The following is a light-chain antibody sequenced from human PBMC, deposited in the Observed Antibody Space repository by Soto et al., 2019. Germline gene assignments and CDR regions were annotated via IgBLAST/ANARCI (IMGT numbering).Light chain of an antibody. J-gene: IGKJ3*01. V-gene: IGKV1-33*01. CDR1: HDITKY. CDR2: DAS. Sequence: DIQMTQSPSSLSASVGERVTITCQASHDITKYLNWYQQKPGQAPKLLIYDASNLETRVPSRFSGSGSGTDFTFTISSLQPEDFATYYCQQYDNLLFTFGPGTKVDVK. CDR3: QQYDNLLFT.